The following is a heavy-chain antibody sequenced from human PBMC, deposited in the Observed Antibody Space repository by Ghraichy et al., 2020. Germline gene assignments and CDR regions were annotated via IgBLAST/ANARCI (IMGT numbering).Heavy chain of an antibody. J-gene: IGHJ4*02. CDR3: ARDRGGYSSGWYRDY. CDR2: FGGGGGST. Sequence: LSLTCAASGFTFSSYAMSWVRQAPGKGLEWVSGFGGGGGSTYYADSVKGRFTISRDNSKNTLYLQMNSLRVEDTAIYYCARDRGGYSSGWYRDYWGQGTLVTVSS. D-gene: IGHD6-19*01. CDR1: GFTFSSYA. V-gene: IGHV3-23*01.